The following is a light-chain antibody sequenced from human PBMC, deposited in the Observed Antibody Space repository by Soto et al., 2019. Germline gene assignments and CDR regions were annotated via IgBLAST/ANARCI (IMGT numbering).Light chain of an antibody. CDR3: ISYTSSSTLI. CDR2: EVS. Sequence: QSVLTQPASVSGSPGQSITISCTGTSSDVGGYNYVSWYQQHPGKAPKLIIYEVSNRPSGVSDRFSGSKSGNTASLTISGLQAEDEADYYCISYTSSSTLIFAGGTKLTVL. CDR1: SSDVGGYNY. J-gene: IGLJ2*01. V-gene: IGLV2-14*01.